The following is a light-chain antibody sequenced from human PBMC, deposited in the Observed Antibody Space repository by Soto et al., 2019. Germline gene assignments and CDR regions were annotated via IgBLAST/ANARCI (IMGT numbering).Light chain of an antibody. J-gene: IGLJ3*02. CDR2: EGS. CDR1: SSDVGSYNL. CDR3: CSYAGSFWV. Sequence: QSALTQPASVSGSPGQSITISCTGTSSDVGSYNLVSWYQQHLGKAPKLMIYEGSKRPSGVSNRFSGSKSGNTASLTISGLQAEDEADYYCCSYAGSFWVFGGGTKLTVL. V-gene: IGLV2-23*01.